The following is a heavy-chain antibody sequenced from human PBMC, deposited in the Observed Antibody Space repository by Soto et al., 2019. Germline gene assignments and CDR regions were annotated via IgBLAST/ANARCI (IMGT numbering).Heavy chain of an antibody. CDR1: GFTFSSYG. V-gene: IGHV3-30*18. CDR2: ISYDGSNK. Sequence: GGSLRLSCAASGFTFSSYGMHWVRQAPGKGLEWVAVISYDGSNKYYADSVKGRFTISRDNSKNTLYLQMNSLRAEDTAVYYCAKDLGYCSSTSCYSGFDPWGQGTLVTVSS. J-gene: IGHJ5*02. CDR3: AKDLGYCSSTSCYSGFDP. D-gene: IGHD2-2*01.